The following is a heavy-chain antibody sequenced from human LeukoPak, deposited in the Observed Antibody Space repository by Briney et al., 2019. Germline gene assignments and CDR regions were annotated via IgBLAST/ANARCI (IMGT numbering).Heavy chain of an antibody. V-gene: IGHV3-48*03. CDR1: GYTFSSYE. CDR2: ISSSGSII. CDR3: ARGAYYYDSSGYYGAFDI. D-gene: IGHD3-22*01. Sequence: GGSLRLSCAASGYTFSSYEMDWVRQALGKGLEWVSYISSSGSIIYYADSVKGRFTISRDSAKNSLYLQMNSLRAEDTAVYYCARGAYYYDSSGYYGAFDIWGQGTMVTVSS. J-gene: IGHJ3*02.